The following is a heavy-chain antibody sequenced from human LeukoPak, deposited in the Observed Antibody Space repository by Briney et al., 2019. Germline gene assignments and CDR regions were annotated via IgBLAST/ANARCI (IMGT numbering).Heavy chain of an antibody. CDR1: GFTFSTYS. CDR2: ISSSSRYT. D-gene: IGHD2-21*01. J-gene: IGHJ4*02. V-gene: IGHV3-21*01. Sequence: GGSLRLACAASGFTFSTYSMNWVRQAPGRALEWVSSISSSSRYTQYTDSVKGRFTISRDNAQNALYLHMDSLTAEDRAVYYCARDRPFPVENGIPYFDLWGQGTLVTVSS. CDR3: ARDRPFPVENGIPYFDL.